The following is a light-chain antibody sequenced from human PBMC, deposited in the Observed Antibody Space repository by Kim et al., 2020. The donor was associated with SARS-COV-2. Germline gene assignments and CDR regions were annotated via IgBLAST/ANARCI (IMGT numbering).Light chain of an antibody. CDR3: QQYNNWPLT. CDR2: DAS. CDR1: QSVSRH. Sequence: ASPGERATLSCRASQSVSRHLAWYQQTPGQVPRLLIYDASTRATGIAARFSGSGSATEFTLTISSLQSEDFAVYYCQQYNNWPLTFGGGTKVDIK. V-gene: IGKV3-15*01. J-gene: IGKJ4*01.